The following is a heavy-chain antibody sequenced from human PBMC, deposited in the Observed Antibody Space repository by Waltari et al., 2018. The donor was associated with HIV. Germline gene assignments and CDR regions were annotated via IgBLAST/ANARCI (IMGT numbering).Heavy chain of an antibody. D-gene: IGHD5-18*01. CDR2: INHSGST. Sequence: QVQLQQWGAGLLKPSETLSLTCAVYGGSFSGYYWSWLRQPPGKGLEWIGEINHSGSTNYNPSLKSRVTISVDTSKNQFSLKLSSVTAADTAVYYCARGGGVDTAGLWCLLDYWGQGTLVTVSS. CDR3: ARGGGVDTAGLWCLLDY. CDR1: GGSFSGYY. V-gene: IGHV4-34*01. J-gene: IGHJ4*02.